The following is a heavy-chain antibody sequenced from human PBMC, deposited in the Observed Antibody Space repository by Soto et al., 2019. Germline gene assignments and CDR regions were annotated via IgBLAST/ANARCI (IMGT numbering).Heavy chain of an antibody. D-gene: IGHD2-15*01. CDR3: ARGIPVVVAAIGHNWFDP. CDR1: GGSISSGGSY. V-gene: IGHV4-31*11. CDR2: IYYSGST. Sequence: PSETLSLTYAVSGGSISSGGSYWSWIRQHPGKGLEWIGYIYYSGSTYCNPSLKSRVTISVDTSKNQFSLKLSSVTAADTAVYYCARGIPVVVAAIGHNWFDPWGPGTLVTVSS. J-gene: IGHJ5*02.